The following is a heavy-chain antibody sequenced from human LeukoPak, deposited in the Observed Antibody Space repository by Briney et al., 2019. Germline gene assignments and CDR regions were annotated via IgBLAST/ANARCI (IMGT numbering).Heavy chain of an antibody. CDR2: FGTRSTSI. CDR3: AREVSEGFDF. D-gene: IGHD3-22*01. V-gene: IGHV3-21*01. CDR1: GFTFSGSA. J-gene: IGHJ4*02. Sequence: GGSLRLSCAASGFTFSGSAMSWVRQAPGKGLEWVSSFGTRSTSIYHAGSVKGRFAISRDNAKNSLYLQMNSLRAEDTALYYCAREVSEGFDFWGQGTLVTVSS.